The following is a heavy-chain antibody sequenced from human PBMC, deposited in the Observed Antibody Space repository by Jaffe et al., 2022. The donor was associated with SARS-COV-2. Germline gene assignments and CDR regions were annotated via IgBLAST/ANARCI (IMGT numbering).Heavy chain of an antibody. Sequence: QVQLVESGGGVVQPGRSLRLSCAASGFTFSSYVMHWVRQAPGTGLEWVAVMSHDGGIENYADSVKGRFTISRDNPKNTLYLQMNSLRDEDTAMYYCARGGTYTAATIEDYWGLGTPVTVSS. CDR2: MSHDGGIE. V-gene: IGHV3-30-3*01. CDR1: GFTFSSYV. CDR3: ARGGTYTAATIEDY. D-gene: IGHD5-18*01. J-gene: IGHJ4*02.